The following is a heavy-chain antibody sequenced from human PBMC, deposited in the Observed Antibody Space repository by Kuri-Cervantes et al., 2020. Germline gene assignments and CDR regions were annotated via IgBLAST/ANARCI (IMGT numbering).Heavy chain of an antibody. CDR3: AKDLSSSGLDV. J-gene: IGHJ6*02. CDR1: GFTFSSYG. Sequence: GESLKISCAASGFTFSSYGMHWVRQAPGKGLEWVAVISYDGSNKYYADSVKGRFTISRDNSKNTLYLQMNSLRAEDTAVYYCAKDLSSSGLDVWGQGTTVTVSS. V-gene: IGHV3-30*18. D-gene: IGHD6-19*01. CDR2: ISYDGSNK.